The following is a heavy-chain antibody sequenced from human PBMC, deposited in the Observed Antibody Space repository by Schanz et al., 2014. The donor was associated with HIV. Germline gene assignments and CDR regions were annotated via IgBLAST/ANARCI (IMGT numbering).Heavy chain of an antibody. CDR1: GLTFSNYA. CDR2: ISGGGGDT. D-gene: IGHD5-18*01. V-gene: IGHV3-23*04. CDR3: ARGLPADY. J-gene: IGHJ4*02. Sequence: EVQLVESGGGLVRPGGSLRLSCAASGLTFSNYAMSWVRQAPGKGLEWVSGISGGGGDTYYADSVKGRFTISRDNSKNTLYLQMNSLRAEDTAVYFCARGLPADYWGQGTLVTVSS.